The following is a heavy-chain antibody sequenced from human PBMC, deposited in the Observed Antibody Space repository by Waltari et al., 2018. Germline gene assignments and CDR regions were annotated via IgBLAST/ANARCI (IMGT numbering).Heavy chain of an antibody. J-gene: IGHJ4*01. CDR2: ISYSGNT. CDR1: GGSISSDDFY. V-gene: IGHV4-39*01. D-gene: IGHD3-16*01. CDR3: GTSRGGSEEY. Sequence: QLQLQESGPGLVKPSETLSLTCTVSGGSISSDDFYWGWIRQPPGQGLEWIGSISYSGNTYYNSSLTSRATVSVDTPKNQVSLMLASVTAADTAVYYCGTSRGGSEEYWGQGRLVIVSS.